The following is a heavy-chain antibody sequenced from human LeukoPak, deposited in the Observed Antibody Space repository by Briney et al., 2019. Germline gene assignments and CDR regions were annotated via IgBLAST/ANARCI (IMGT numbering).Heavy chain of an antibody. J-gene: IGHJ4*02. V-gene: IGHV3-30*18. D-gene: IGHD3-22*01. CDR1: GFTFSSYG. Sequence: GRSLRLSCAASGFTFSSYGMHWVRQAPGKGLEWVAVISYDGCNKYYADSVKGRFTISRDNSKNTLYLQMNSLRAEDTAVYYCAKDLEAVTMIVPYWGQGTLVTVSS. CDR3: AKDLEAVTMIVPY. CDR2: ISYDGCNK.